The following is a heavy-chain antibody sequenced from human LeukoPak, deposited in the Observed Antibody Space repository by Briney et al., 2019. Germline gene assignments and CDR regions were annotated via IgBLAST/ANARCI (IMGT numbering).Heavy chain of an antibody. CDR1: CGSINNANW. Sequence: TLSLTCAVCCGSINNANWWSWVRQPPGKGLEWIAEVAHHGKTNYNPSLESRVTVSLDKSKSQFSLNLTSVTASDTAVYFCTRTNRDWVPSDYWGQGTLVTVSS. CDR2: VAHHGKT. J-gene: IGHJ4*02. CDR3: TRTNRDWVPSDY. V-gene: IGHV4-4*01. D-gene: IGHD2-21*01.